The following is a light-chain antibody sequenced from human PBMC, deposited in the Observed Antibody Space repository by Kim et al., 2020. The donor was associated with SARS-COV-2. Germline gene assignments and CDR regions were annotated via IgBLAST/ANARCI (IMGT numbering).Light chain of an antibody. V-gene: IGLV1-40*01. CDR3: QSYDSSLSGWV. CDR1: SPNIGAGYD. CDR2: GNS. J-gene: IGLJ3*02. Sequence: QRFTISCTGSSPNIGAGYDVHWYQQLPGTAPKLLIYGNSNQPSGVPDRFSGSKAGTAASLAITGLQAEGEAVYYCQSYDSSLSGWVFGGGTQLTVL.